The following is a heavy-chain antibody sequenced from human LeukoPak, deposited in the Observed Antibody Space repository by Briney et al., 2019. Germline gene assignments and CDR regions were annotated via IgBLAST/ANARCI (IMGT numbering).Heavy chain of an antibody. CDR3: ARDPDANWFDP. V-gene: IGHV1-18*01. CDR1: GYTFTSYC. Sequence: ASVKVSCKPSGYTFTSYCISSVRQPPRQGLEWMGWISAYNGKKNYAQKLQGRVTMTTDTSTSTAYMERRSLRSDDTAVYYCARDPDANWFDPWGQGTLVTVSS. J-gene: IGHJ5*02. CDR2: ISAYNGKK.